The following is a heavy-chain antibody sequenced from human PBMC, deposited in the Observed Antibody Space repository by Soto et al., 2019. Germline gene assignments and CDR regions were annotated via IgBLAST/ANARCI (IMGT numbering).Heavy chain of an antibody. CDR3: ARGLSTHIAVAGMGYFDS. CDR1: GDSIIGIYH. Sequence: SETLSLTCAVSGDSIIGIYHWAWIRQSPGRGLEWIASIYHTGTTYYTPSLESRVTISVDTSKNQFSLRLSSVTAADSAVYYCARGLSTHIAVAGMGYFDSWGQGTLVTVSS. D-gene: IGHD6-19*01. CDR2: IYHTGTT. J-gene: IGHJ4*02. V-gene: IGHV4-38-2*01.